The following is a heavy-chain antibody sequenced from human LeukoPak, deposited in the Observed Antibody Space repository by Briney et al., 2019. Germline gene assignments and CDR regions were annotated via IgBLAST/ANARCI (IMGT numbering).Heavy chain of an antibody. CDR3: AKRIAATSFDY. CDR2: ISGNGGST. CDR1: GFTFSNCA. J-gene: IGHJ4*02. V-gene: IGHV3-23*01. D-gene: IGHD6-13*01. Sequence: GGSLRLSCAASGFTFSNCAMSWVRQAPGKGLEWVSTISGNGGSTYYADSVKGRFTTSRDNSKNTVYLQMNSLRAEDTAVYYCAKRIAATSFDYWGQGTLVTVSS.